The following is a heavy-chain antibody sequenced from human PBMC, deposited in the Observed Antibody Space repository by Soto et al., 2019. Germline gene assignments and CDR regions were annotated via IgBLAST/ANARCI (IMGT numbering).Heavy chain of an antibody. Sequence: QLQLQESGSGLVKPSQTLSLTCAVSGGSISSGGYSWSWIRQPPGKGLEWIGYIYHSGSTYYNPSLKSRVTIAVDRSKNQFSLKLSSVTAADTAVYYCARARKNYYYGMDVWGQGTTVTVSS. CDR1: GGSISSGGYS. J-gene: IGHJ6*02. V-gene: IGHV4-30-2*01. CDR2: IYHSGST. CDR3: ARARKNYYYGMDV.